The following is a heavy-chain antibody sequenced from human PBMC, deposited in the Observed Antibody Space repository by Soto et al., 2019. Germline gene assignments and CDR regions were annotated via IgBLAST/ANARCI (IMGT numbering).Heavy chain of an antibody. CDR2: INPSGGST. CDR1: GYTFINYY. CDR3: SGTGGVENIWGHF. V-gene: IGHV1-46*04. D-gene: IGHD3-16*01. Sequence: QVQLVQSGTEVKKPGASVKVSCKASGYTFINYYIHWVRQAPGQGLEWMGLINPSGGSTTSAQKLQGRVTMTGDTSTRTVFMELNNLTSEDTATYYCSGTGGVENIWGHFWGQGTLVTVSS. J-gene: IGHJ4*02.